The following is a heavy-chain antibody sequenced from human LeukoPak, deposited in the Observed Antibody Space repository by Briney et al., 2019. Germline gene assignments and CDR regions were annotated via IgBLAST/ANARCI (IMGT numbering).Heavy chain of an antibody. Sequence: GRSLRLSCAASGFTFSSYGMHWVRQAPGKGLEWVAVISYDGSNKYYADSVKGRFTISRDKSKNTVYLQMNSLRAEDTAVYYCAKDRERIAVAGRTDYYGMDVWGQGTTVTVSS. D-gene: IGHD6-19*01. CDR3: AKDRERIAVAGRTDYYGMDV. CDR2: ISYDGSNK. CDR1: GFTFSSYG. V-gene: IGHV3-30*18. J-gene: IGHJ6*02.